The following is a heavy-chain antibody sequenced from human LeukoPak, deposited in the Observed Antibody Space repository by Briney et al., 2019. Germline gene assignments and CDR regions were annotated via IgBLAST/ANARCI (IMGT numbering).Heavy chain of an antibody. J-gene: IGHJ4*02. D-gene: IGHD1-14*01. CDR1: GYTFTGYY. Sequence: ASVKVSCKASGYTFTGYYMYWVRQAPGQGLEWMGWINPNSGGTNYAQKFQGRVTITADESTSTAYMELSSLKSGDTAVYYCARAVPGFDYWGQGTLVTVSS. V-gene: IGHV1-2*02. CDR3: ARAVPGFDY. CDR2: INPNSGGT.